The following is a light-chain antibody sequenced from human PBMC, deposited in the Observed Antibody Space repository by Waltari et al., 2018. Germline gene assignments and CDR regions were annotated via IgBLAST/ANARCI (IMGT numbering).Light chain of an antibody. J-gene: IGKJ2*01. Sequence: DVKMTQSPSTLSASIGDRVTITCRAGQFIGTSLAWYQQKPGRAPKLLIFRASDLEAGFPSRFSGSGSGTDFALTISGLQPDDFATYYCQQYSSFSGTFGQGTYLDIQ. V-gene: IGKV1-5*03. CDR3: QQYSSFSGT. CDR1: QFIGTS. CDR2: RAS.